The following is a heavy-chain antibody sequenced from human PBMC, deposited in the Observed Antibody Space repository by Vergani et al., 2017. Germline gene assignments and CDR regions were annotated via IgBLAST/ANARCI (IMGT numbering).Heavy chain of an antibody. CDR3: ARDLRLLYNRFDP. J-gene: IGHJ5*02. CDR1: GFTSSYYG. Sequence: QVQLVESGGGVVQPGRSLRLSCAASGFTSSYYGMHWVRQAPGKGLEWVAVISYDGTQKYYADSVKGRFTISRDNSKSTLYLQMNSLRDEDTGVYYCARDLRLLYNRFDPWGQGTLVTVSS. V-gene: IGHV3-33*05. D-gene: IGHD1-14*01. CDR2: ISYDGTQK.